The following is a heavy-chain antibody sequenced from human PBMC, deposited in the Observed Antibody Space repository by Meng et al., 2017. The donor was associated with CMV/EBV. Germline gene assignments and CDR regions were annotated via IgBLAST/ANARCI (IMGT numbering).Heavy chain of an antibody. CDR1: GGSISSGDYY. D-gene: IGHD1-14*01. CDR3: ARVMGPNRTPYYFDY. J-gene: IGHJ4*02. Sequence: QVQLQEAGPGLVKPSQTLSLTCTFSGGSISSGDYYWSWIRQPPGKGPEWIGYIYYSGSTYYNPSLKSRVTISVDTSKNQFSLKLSSVTAADTAVYYCARVMGPNRTPYYFDYWGQGTLVTVAS. CDR2: IYYSGST. V-gene: IGHV4-30-4*08.